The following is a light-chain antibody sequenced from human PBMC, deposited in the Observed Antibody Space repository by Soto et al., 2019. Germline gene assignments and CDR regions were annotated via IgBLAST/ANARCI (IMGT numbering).Light chain of an antibody. CDR2: GAS. J-gene: IGKJ2*01. V-gene: IGKV3-15*01. CDR3: QQYNNGYA. Sequence: EIVMTQSPTTLSVSPGQRVTLSCRASQSVRSNLAWYQHKPGQAPRLLIYGASTRATGIPARFSGSASGTEFSLTISSLQSEDFAIYYCQQYNNGYAFGQGTKLEIK. CDR1: QSVRSN.